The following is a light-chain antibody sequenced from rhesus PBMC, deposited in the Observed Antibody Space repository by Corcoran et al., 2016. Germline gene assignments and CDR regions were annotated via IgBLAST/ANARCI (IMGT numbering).Light chain of an antibody. V-gene: IGLV2-32*02. CDR3: SSIAGSYTYI. J-gene: IGLJ1*01. CDR2: EVR. CDR1: SSDIGGYNY. Sequence: QAALTQPRSVSGSPGQSVTISCTGTSSDIGGYNYVSWYQQHPGTAPKLMIYEVRTRPSGVSDRFSGSKSGNPASLTISGLQAEDVADYYCSSIAGSYTYIFGAGTRLTVL.